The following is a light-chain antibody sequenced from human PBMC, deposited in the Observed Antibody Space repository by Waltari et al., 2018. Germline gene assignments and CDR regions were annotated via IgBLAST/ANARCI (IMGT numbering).Light chain of an antibody. CDR1: QLGDKY. J-gene: IGLJ1*01. Sequence: SYELTQPPSVSVSPGQTASITCSGDQLGDKYACWYQQKPGQSPVLVIYRDTKRPSGIPERFSGSNSGNTATLTISGTQAMDEADYYCQVWDVTTGVFGTGTKVTVL. CDR3: QVWDVTTGV. CDR2: RDT. V-gene: IGLV3-1*01.